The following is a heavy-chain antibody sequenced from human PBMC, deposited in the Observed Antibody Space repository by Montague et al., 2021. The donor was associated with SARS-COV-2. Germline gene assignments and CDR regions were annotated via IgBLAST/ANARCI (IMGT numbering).Heavy chain of an antibody. Sequence: SETLSLTCDFPGGSFRDYAWSWIRQPPGKRLEWIGYLSYSGRPIYNPSLKSRVSISVDTSKNQFSLRLRSVIAADTAVYYCAGRLPQYTSGWYFDQWGQGTLVAVSS. J-gene: IGHJ4*02. CDR3: AGRLPQYTSGWYFDQ. CDR2: LSYSGRP. CDR1: GGSFRDYA. V-gene: IGHV4-59*08. D-gene: IGHD6-19*01.